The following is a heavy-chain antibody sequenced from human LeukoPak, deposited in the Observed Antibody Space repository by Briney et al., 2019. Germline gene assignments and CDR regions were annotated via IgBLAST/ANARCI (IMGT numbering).Heavy chain of an antibody. Sequence: SETLSLTCTVSGGSTSSYYWSWIRQPPGKGLEWIGYIYYSGSTNYNPSLKSRVTISVDTSKNQFSLKLSSVTAADTAVYYCARHVDCSSTSCYAFDYWGQGTLVTVSS. CDR2: IYYSGST. D-gene: IGHD2-2*01. CDR3: ARHVDCSSTSCYAFDY. CDR1: GGSTSSYY. V-gene: IGHV4-59*08. J-gene: IGHJ4*02.